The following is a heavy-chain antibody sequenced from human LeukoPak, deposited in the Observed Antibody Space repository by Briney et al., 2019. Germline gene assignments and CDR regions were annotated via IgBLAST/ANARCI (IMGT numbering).Heavy chain of an antibody. Sequence: SGGSLRLSCAASGFTFSSYAMSWVRQAPGKGLEWVSAISGSGGSTYYADSVKGRFTISRDNSKNTLYLQMNSLRAEDTAVYYCARGLGYSYGHGTHWGQGTLVTVSS. J-gene: IGHJ4*02. V-gene: IGHV3-23*01. CDR3: ARGLGYSYGHGTH. D-gene: IGHD5-18*01. CDR2: ISGSGGST. CDR1: GFTFSSYA.